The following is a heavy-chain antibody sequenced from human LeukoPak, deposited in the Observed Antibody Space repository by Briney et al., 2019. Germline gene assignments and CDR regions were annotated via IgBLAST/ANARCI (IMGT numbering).Heavy chain of an antibody. CDR2: ISYDGSNK. D-gene: IGHD2-21*02. J-gene: IGHJ4*02. CDR1: GFTFSNYA. CDR3: ARAELLSLDY. V-gene: IGHV3-30*04. Sequence: PGGSLRLSCAASGFTFSNYAMHWVRQAPGKGLEWMGVISYDGSNKYYADSVKGRFTISRDNSKNTLYVQLNSLRAEDTAAYYCARAELLSLDYWGQGTLVTVSS.